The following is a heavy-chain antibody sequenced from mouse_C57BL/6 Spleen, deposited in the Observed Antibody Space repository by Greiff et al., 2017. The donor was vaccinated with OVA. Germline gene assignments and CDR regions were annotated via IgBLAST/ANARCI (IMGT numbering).Heavy chain of an antibody. D-gene: IGHD2-2*01. J-gene: IGHJ4*01. CDR2: INPNNGGT. Sequence: DVQLQESGPELVKPGASVKMSCKASGYTFTDYNMHWVKQSHGKSLEWIGYINPNNGGTSYNQKFKGKATLTVNKSSSTAYMELRSLTSEDSAVYYCAREGYDHAMDYWGQGTSVTVSS. CDR1: GYTFTDYN. V-gene: IGHV1-22*01. CDR3: AREGYDHAMDY.